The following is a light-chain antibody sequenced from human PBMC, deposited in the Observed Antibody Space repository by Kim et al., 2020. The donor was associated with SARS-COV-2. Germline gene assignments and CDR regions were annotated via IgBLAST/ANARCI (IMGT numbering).Light chain of an antibody. V-gene: IGLV4-69*01. J-gene: IGLJ1*01. CDR1: SAYNTYA. Sequence: QPVLTQAPSASASLGASVTLTCTLNSAYNTYAIAWHQQQPQKGPRFLMKLNSDGSHTKGDGIPDRFSGSSSGAEHYLTISSLQSEDEADYYCQTWATGIHVFGSGTKVTVL. CDR3: QTWATGIHV. CDR2: LNSDGSH.